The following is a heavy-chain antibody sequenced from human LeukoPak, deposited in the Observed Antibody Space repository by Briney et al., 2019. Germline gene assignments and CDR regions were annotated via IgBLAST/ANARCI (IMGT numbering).Heavy chain of an antibody. D-gene: IGHD2-21*02. Sequence: PETLSLTCTVSGGSISDYYWSWIRQPPGKGLEWIGYIYYSGSTKYNPYLKSRVTISIDTSKNQFSLKLSSVTAADTAVYYCARLPMAVTPHVDYWGQGTLVTVSS. V-gene: IGHV4-59*01. CDR2: IYYSGST. CDR1: GGSISDYY. J-gene: IGHJ4*02. CDR3: ARLPMAVTPHVDY.